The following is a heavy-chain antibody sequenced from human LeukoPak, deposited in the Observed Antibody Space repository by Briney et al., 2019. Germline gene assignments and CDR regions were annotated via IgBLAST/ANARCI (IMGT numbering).Heavy chain of an antibody. V-gene: IGHV4-38-2*02. CDR3: ARHEWGITNAFDI. J-gene: IGHJ3*02. Sequence: SETLSLTCTVSGYSISSGYYWGWLRQPPGQGLEWIGSIYHSGSTYYNPSLKSRVTISVDTSKKQFSLKLRSVTAADTAVYYCARHEWGITNAFDIWGQGTMVTVSS. CDR1: GYSISSGYY. CDR2: IYHSGST. D-gene: IGHD1-14*01.